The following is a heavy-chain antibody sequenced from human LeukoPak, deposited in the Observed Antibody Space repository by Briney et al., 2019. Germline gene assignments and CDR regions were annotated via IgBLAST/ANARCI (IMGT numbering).Heavy chain of an antibody. D-gene: IGHD2-15*01. Sequence: PGGSLRLSCAASGFTFSSYGMHWVRQAPGKGLEWVAFIRYDGSNKYYADSVKGRFTISRDNSKNTLYLQMNSLRAEDTAVYYCAKDWSERGAMFDYWGQGTLVTVSS. CDR1: GFTFSSYG. CDR2: IRYDGSNK. CDR3: AKDWSERGAMFDY. J-gene: IGHJ4*02. V-gene: IGHV3-30*02.